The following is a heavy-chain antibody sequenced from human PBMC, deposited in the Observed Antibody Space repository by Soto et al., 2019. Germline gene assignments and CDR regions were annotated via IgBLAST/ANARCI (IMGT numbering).Heavy chain of an antibody. CDR1: GYTFHSFG. D-gene: IGHD3-22*01. Sequence: QVHLEQSGAEVRKPGASVKVSCKASGYTFHSFGINWVRQAPGQGLEWLGWISAYNGNTNYAQKFHGRVTMTADTSTTTAYLELTSLRSDDTAVYYCAREFQYDSGGFHELYFWGQGTLVTVSS. V-gene: IGHV1-18*04. CDR3: AREFQYDSGGFHELYF. J-gene: IGHJ4*02. CDR2: ISAYNGNT.